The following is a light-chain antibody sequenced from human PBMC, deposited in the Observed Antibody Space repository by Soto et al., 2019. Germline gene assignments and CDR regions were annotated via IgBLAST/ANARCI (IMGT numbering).Light chain of an antibody. Sequence: DIVMTQSPLSLPVTPGEPASISCRSSQSLLHSNGYNYLDWYLQKPGQSPQLLIYLGSNRASGVPDRFSGSGSGTDFTLKISRVEAEDVGVYYCMQALHTPRTFGQGTKAEIK. CDR1: QSLLHSNGYNY. V-gene: IGKV2-28*01. J-gene: IGKJ1*01. CDR3: MQALHTPRT. CDR2: LGS.